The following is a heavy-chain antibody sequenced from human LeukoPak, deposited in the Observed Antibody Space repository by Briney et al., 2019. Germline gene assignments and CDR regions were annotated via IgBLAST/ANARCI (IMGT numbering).Heavy chain of an antibody. CDR1: GFTFDDYG. Sequence: GGSLRLSCAASGFTFDDYGMSWVRQPPGKGLEWVSGINWNGGSTGYADSVKGRFTISRDNAKNSLYLQMNSLRAEDTAVYYCAKDKLWFGALFDYWGQGTLVTVSS. CDR2: INWNGGST. D-gene: IGHD3-10*01. V-gene: IGHV3-20*04. J-gene: IGHJ4*02. CDR3: AKDKLWFGALFDY.